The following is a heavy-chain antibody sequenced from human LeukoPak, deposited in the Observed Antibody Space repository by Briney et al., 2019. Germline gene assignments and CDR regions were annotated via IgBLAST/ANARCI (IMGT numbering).Heavy chain of an antibody. V-gene: IGHV3-64*01. CDR2: ISSNGGST. J-gene: IGHJ5*02. CDR1: GFTFSSYA. CDR3: ARDSGKTYYDILTGFDWFDP. D-gene: IGHD3-9*01. Sequence: GGSLRLSCAASGFTFSSYATHWVRQAPGKGLEYVSAISSNGGSTYYANSVKGRFTISRDNSKNTLYLQMGSLRAEDMAVYYCARDSGKTYYDILTGFDWFDPWGQGTLVTVSS.